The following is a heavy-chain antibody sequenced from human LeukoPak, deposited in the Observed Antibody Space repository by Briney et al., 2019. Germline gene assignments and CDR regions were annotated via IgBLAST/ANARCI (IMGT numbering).Heavy chain of an antibody. V-gene: IGHV1-69*06. CDR1: GGTISSHA. J-gene: IGHJ2*01. D-gene: IGHD3-22*01. CDR3: ARDRYDSSGYDNWYFDL. CDR2: IIPIFGTA. Sequence: SVKVSCKASGGTISSHAINWVRQAPGQGLEWMGGIIPIFGTANYAQKFQGRVTITADKSTSTFYMELSSLRSEDTAVYYCARDRYDSSGYDNWYFDLWGRGTLVTVSS.